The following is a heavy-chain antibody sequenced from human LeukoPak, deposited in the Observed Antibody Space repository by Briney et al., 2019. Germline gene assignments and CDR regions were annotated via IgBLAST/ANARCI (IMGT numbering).Heavy chain of an antibody. CDR2: ISSNGGST. Sequence: QTGGSLRLSCAASGFTFSSYAMHWVRQAPGKGLEYVSAISSNGGSTYYANSVKGRFTISRDNSKNTLYLQMGSLRAEDMAVYYCARDSFGAVPAATVDYRGQGTLVTVSS. CDR1: GFTFSSYA. CDR3: ARDSFGAVPAATVDY. D-gene: IGHD2-2*01. J-gene: IGHJ4*02. V-gene: IGHV3-64*01.